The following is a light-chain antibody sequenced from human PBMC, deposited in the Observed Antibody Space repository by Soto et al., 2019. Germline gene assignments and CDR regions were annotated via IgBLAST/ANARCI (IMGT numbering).Light chain of an antibody. CDR2: DVS. J-gene: IGLJ2*01. CDR3: SSYTAGSTVV. CDR1: SSDVGGYNY. Sequence: QSALTQPASVSGSPGQSITISCTGSSSDVGGYNYVSWYQQHHPGKAPKLMIYDVSNRPSGVSNRFSGSKSGNTASLTISGLQAEDEADDYCSSYTAGSTVVFGGGTKLTVL. V-gene: IGLV2-14*03.